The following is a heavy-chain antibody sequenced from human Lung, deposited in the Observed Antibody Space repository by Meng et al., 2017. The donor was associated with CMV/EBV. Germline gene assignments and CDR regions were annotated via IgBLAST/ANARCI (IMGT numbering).Heavy chain of an antibody. CDR3: ARDAEGGSSWTKSDY. D-gene: IGHD6-13*01. V-gene: IGHV4-39*07. Sequence: SETLSLTCTVSGGSISSGTYFWGWIRQTPGKGLEWIGSIYYSGTTYHNPSLKSRVSMSVDTSKNQFSLVLRSVTAADSAVYYCARDAEGGSSWTKSDYWGRGTLVTVSS. CDR2: IYYSGTT. CDR1: GGSISSGTYF. J-gene: IGHJ4*02.